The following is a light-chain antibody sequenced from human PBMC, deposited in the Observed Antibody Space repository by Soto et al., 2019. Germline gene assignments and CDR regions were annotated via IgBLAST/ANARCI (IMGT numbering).Light chain of an antibody. CDR3: QQHNNWPPIT. Sequence: EIVMTQSPATLSLSPGDSATLSCRDSQSLSSNLAWYQQKPGQAPRLLIYGASTRATGIPARFSGSGSGTEFTLTISSLQSEDSAVYYCQQHNNWPPITCGQGTRLEIK. CDR2: GAS. J-gene: IGKJ5*01. CDR1: QSLSSN. V-gene: IGKV3-15*01.